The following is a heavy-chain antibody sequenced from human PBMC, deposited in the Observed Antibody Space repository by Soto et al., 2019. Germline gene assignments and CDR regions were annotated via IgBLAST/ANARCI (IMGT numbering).Heavy chain of an antibody. CDR3: ARTDLKLRGLDY. J-gene: IGHJ4*02. CDR1: GYTFTSYG. CDR2: IRGYNGNT. D-gene: IGHD1-7*01. Sequence: ASVKVSCKAAGYTFTSYGINWVRQAPGQGLEWMGWIRGYNGNTDYVQRLQDRVTMTTDTSTRTAYMELRNMRSDDSDVYYCARTDLKLRGLDYWGQGTLVTVSS. V-gene: IGHV1-18*01.